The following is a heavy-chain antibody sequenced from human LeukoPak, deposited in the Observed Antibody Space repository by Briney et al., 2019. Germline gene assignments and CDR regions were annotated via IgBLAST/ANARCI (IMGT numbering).Heavy chain of an antibody. CDR2: FDPEDGET. Sequence: GASVKVSCKVSGYTLTELSMHWVRQAPGKGLEWMGGFDPEDGETIYAQKFQGRVTMTVDTSTDTAYMELSSLRSEDTAVYYCATPRFDSSSWYNFDYWGQGTLVTVSS. CDR1: GYTLTELS. V-gene: IGHV1-24*01. J-gene: IGHJ4*02. CDR3: ATPRFDSSSWYNFDY. D-gene: IGHD6-13*01.